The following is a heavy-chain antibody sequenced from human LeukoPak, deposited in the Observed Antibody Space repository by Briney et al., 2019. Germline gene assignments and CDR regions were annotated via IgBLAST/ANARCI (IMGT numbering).Heavy chain of an antibody. D-gene: IGHD3-22*01. Sequence: ASVKVSCKASGCTFTDYYIHWVRQAPGQGPDWMGWINPNSGGSNFAQKFQGRVTMSRDTSISTAFMELSSLRSDDTAVYYCARDHGTMIDLATAHAFDIWGQGTMVTVSS. CDR1: GCTFTDYY. V-gene: IGHV1-2*02. CDR3: ARDHGTMIDLATAHAFDI. CDR2: INPNSGGS. J-gene: IGHJ3*02.